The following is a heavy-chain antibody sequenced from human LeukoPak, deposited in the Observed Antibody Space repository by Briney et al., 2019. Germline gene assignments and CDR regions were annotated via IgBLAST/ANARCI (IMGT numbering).Heavy chain of an antibody. CDR2: ISSSSSDI. V-gene: IGHV3-21*01. Sequence: PGGSLRLPCTASGFTFSSYTMNWVRQAPGKGLECVSSISSSSSDIYYADSVKGRFPISRDNAKNSLYLQMNSLRAEDTAMYYCARAKYCSGGNCYSADYWGQGTLVTVSS. CDR3: ARAKYCSGGNCYSADY. J-gene: IGHJ4*02. D-gene: IGHD2-15*01. CDR1: GFTFSSYT.